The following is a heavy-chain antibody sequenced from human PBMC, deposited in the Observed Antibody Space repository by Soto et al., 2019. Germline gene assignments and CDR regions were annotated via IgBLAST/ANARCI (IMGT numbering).Heavy chain of an antibody. V-gene: IGHV4-61*08. D-gene: IGHD1-26*01. J-gene: IGHJ4*02. CDR1: GGSVNSDDYY. Sequence: SETLALTCTVSGGSVNSDDYYWSWIRQPPGKGLEWIGYIYSTGRTNYNPSLMSRVTISLDTSRNQFSLKLSSVTAADTAVFYCAREYSNSPEAFDSWGQGTLVTVSS. CDR3: AREYSNSPEAFDS. CDR2: IYSTGRT.